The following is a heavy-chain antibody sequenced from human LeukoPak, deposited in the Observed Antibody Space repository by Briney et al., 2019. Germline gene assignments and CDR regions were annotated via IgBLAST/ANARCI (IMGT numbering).Heavy chain of an antibody. J-gene: IGHJ5*02. Sequence: ASVKVSCKTSGYSFTDYYMHWVRQAPGQGLEWMGWINPNSGGTSSAQKFQGRVTMTRDTSISTVYMEVSWLTSDDTAIYYCARADRLHGGPYLIGPWGQGTLVTVSS. V-gene: IGHV1-2*02. CDR2: INPNSGGT. CDR1: GYSFTDYY. CDR3: ARADRLHGGPYLIGP. D-gene: IGHD2-21*01.